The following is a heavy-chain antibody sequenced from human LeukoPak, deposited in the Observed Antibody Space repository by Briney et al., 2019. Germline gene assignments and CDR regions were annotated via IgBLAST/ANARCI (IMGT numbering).Heavy chain of an antibody. Sequence: ASVKVSCKAFGYTFTGYYMHWVRQAPGQGLEWMGRINPNSGGTNYAQKFQGRVTMTRDTSISTAYMELSRLRSDDTAVYYCADEVGATQAFDIWGQGTMVTVSS. CDR2: INPNSGGT. CDR1: GYTFTGYY. V-gene: IGHV1-2*06. J-gene: IGHJ3*02. D-gene: IGHD1-26*01. CDR3: ADEVGATQAFDI.